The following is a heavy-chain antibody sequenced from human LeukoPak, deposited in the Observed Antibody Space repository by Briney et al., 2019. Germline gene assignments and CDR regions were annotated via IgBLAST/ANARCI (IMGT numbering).Heavy chain of an antibody. CDR2: INHSGST. CDR3: ARGAIAAAGRYAFDI. V-gene: IGHV4-34*01. CDR1: GGSFSGYY. J-gene: IGHJ3*02. D-gene: IGHD6-13*01. Sequence: PSETLSLTCAVYGGSFSGYYRSWIRQPPGKGLEWIGEINHSGSTNYNPSLKSRVTISVDTSKNQFSLKLSSVTAADTAVYYCARGAIAAAGRYAFDIWGQGTMVTVSS.